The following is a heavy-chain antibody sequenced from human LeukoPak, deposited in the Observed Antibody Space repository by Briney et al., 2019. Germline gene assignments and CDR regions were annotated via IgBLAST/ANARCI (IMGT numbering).Heavy chain of an antibody. J-gene: IGHJ3*02. D-gene: IGHD3-22*01. CDR3: ARPGGCYDSSGYYYDAFDI. CDR2: MNPNSGNT. CDR1: GYTFTSYD. V-gene: IGHV1-8*01. Sequence: ASVKVSCKASGYTFTSYDINWVRQATGQGLEWMGWMNPNSGNTGYAQKFQGRVTMTRNTSISTAYMELSSLRSEDTAVHYCARPGGCYDSSGYYYDAFDIWGQGTMVTVSS.